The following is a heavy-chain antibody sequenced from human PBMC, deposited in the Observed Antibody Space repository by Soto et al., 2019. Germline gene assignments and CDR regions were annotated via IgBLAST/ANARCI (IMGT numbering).Heavy chain of an antibody. CDR1: GGTFSSYA. Sequence: SVKVSCKASGGTFSSYAISWVRQAPGQGLEWMGGIIPMFGTANYAQKFQGRVTITAXXXXXXAXMXLXXLXSKDTAVYYSASGGVSIAARLVDDYYYGMVVWG. CDR2: IIPMFGTA. J-gene: IGHJ6*01. CDR3: ASGGVSIAARLVDDYYYGMVV. D-gene: IGHD6-6*01. V-gene: IGHV1-69*13.